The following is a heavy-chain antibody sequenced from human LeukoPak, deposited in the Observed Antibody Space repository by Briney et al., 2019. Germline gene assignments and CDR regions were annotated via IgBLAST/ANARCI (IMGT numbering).Heavy chain of an antibody. Sequence: SGPTLVNPTQTLTLTCTFSGFSLSTSAMCVSWIRQPPGKGLEWIGYIDYSGSTNYNPSLKSRVTISVDTSKNQFSLKVSSVTAADTAVYYCARAVAVTGTYSWFDPWGQGTLVTVSS. D-gene: IGHD1/OR15-1a*01. CDR1: GFSLSTSAMC. CDR2: IDYSGST. V-gene: IGHV4-61*08. CDR3: ARAVAVTGTYSWFDP. J-gene: IGHJ5*02.